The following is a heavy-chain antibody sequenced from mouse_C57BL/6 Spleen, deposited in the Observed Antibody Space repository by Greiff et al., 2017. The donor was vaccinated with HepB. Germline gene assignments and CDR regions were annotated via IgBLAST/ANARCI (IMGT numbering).Heavy chain of an antibody. V-gene: IGHV1-55*01. CDR3: AREVTGTAWFAY. J-gene: IGHJ3*01. CDR1: GYTFTSYW. Sequence: QVQLQQPGAELVKPGASVKMSCKASGYTFTSYWITWVKQRPGQGLEWIGDIYPGSGSTNYNEKFKSKATLTVDTSSSTAYMQLSSLTSEDAAVYYCAREVTGTAWFAYWGQGTLVTVSA. CDR2: IYPGSGST. D-gene: IGHD4-1*01.